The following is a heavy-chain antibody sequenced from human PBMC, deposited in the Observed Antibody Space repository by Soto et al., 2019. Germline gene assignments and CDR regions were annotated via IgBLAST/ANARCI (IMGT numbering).Heavy chain of an antibody. CDR2: IYYSGST. CDR1: GGSISSYY. Sequence: ETLSLTCTVSGGSISSYYWSWIRQPPGKGLEWIGYIYYSGSTNYNPSLKSRVTISVDTSKNQFSLKLSSVTAADTAVYYCARGGEYYDILTGYYPHNWFDPWGQGTLVTVSS. V-gene: IGHV4-59*01. J-gene: IGHJ5*02. D-gene: IGHD3-9*01. CDR3: ARGGEYYDILTGYYPHNWFDP.